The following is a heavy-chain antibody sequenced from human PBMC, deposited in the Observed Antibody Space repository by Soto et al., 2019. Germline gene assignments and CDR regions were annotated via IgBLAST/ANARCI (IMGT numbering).Heavy chain of an antibody. CDR3: ATDLGVGATGWYYFDY. D-gene: IGHD1-26*01. Sequence: ASVKVSCKVSGYTLTELSMHWVRQAPGKGLEWMGGFDPEDGETIYAQKFQGRVTMTEDTSTDTAYMELSSLRSEDTAVYYCATDLGVGATGWYYFDYWGQGTLVTVSS. CDR1: GYTLTELS. V-gene: IGHV1-24*01. J-gene: IGHJ4*02. CDR2: FDPEDGET.